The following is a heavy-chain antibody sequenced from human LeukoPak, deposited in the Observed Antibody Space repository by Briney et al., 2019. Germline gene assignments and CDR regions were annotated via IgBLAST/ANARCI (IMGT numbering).Heavy chain of an antibody. J-gene: IGHJ4*02. CDR2: ISYDRSNK. Sequence: GASLRLCCAASGFTFSSYGMHWVRLAPGKGLEWVSVISYDRSNKYYADSVKGRFTISRDNSKNALYLQMNSLRAEDTAVYYCAKGTYDYASDYWGQGTLVTVSS. V-gene: IGHV3-30*18. CDR3: AKGTYDYASDY. D-gene: IGHD4-17*01. CDR1: GFTFSSYG.